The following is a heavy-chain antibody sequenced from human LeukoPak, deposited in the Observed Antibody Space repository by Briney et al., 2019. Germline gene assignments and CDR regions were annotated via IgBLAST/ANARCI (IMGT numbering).Heavy chain of an antibody. Sequence: NPAETLSLTCTVAGYSISRVYYWGWIRQPAGGGLEWIYGINHSGSTYYTPCLKSRVTISRDTAKNYFYPKLNSVTAADTAVYYCARDNMRRRDGYYYYYMDVWGKGTTVTVSS. CDR3: ARDNMRRRDGYYYYYMDV. D-gene: IGHD2-2*01. V-gene: IGHV4-38-2*02. J-gene: IGHJ6*03. CDR2: INHSGST. CDR1: GYSISRVYY.